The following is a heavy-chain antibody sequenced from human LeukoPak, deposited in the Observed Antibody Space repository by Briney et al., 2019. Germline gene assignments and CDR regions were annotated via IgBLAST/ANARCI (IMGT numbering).Heavy chain of an antibody. Sequence: GGSLRLSCAASGFTFSNYWMHWVRQAPGKGLEWVSRINSDGSNKTYADSVKGRFTISRDNAKNTLYLQMNSLRAEDTAVYYCARGNYYDSSGYYYVMGGFDYWGQGTLVTVSS. CDR2: INSDGSNK. CDR1: GFTFSNYW. J-gene: IGHJ4*02. D-gene: IGHD3-22*01. CDR3: ARGNYYDSSGYYYVMGGFDY. V-gene: IGHV3-74*01.